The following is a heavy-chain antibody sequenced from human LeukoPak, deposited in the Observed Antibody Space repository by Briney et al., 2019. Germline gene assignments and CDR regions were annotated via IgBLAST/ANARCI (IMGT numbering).Heavy chain of an antibody. D-gene: IGHD6-19*01. V-gene: IGHV4-39*07. CDR1: GDSISSNSYY. Sequence: PSETLSLTCTVSGDSISSNSYYWGWIRQPPGKGLEWIGSIYYSGSTYYNPSLKSRVTISVDTSKNQFSLKLSSVTAADTAVYYCARGIAVAGTFDYWGQGTLVTVSS. CDR2: IYYSGST. J-gene: IGHJ4*02. CDR3: ARGIAVAGTFDY.